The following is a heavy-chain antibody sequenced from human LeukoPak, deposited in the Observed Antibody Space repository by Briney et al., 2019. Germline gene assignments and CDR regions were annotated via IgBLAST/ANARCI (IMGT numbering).Heavy chain of an antibody. CDR2: INSDWSST. Sequence: GRSLTLSCAVSGFTLSSYWKHWVRQAPRKGLVRVSRINSDWSSTSYADSVKGRFTISRDNATNTLYLQMNSLIAADTAVYYCARSVDSSGWF. D-gene: IGHD6-19*01. V-gene: IGHV3-74*01. CDR1: GFTLSSYW. J-gene: IGHJ5*01. CDR3: ARSVDSSGWF.